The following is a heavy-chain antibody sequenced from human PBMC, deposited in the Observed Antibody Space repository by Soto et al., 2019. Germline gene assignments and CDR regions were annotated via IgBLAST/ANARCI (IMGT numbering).Heavy chain of an antibody. Sequence: PSETLSLTCTVPDGSISSYYWSWIRQPPGKGLEWIGYIYYSGSTNYNPSLKSRVTISVDTSKNQFSLKPSSVTAADTAVYYCARQLKYYEFWSGYRDAFDIWAHGTMVX. J-gene: IGHJ3*02. V-gene: IGHV4-59*08. D-gene: IGHD3-3*01. CDR3: ARQLKYYEFWSGYRDAFDI. CDR2: IYYSGST. CDR1: DGSISSYY.